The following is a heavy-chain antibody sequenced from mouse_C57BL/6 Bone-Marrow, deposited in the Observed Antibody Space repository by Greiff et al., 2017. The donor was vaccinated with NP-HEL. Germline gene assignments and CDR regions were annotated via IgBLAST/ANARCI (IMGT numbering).Heavy chain of an antibody. CDR2: ISNGGGST. D-gene: IGHD1-1*01. J-gene: IGHJ1*03. CDR1: GFTFSDYY. CDR3: ARQDGSSSFDV. V-gene: IGHV5-12*01. Sequence: EVQGVESGGGLVQPGGSLKLSCAASGFTFSDYYMYWVRQTPEKRLEWVAYISNGGGSTYYPDTVKGRFTISRDNAKNTLYLQMSRLKSEDTAMYYCARQDGSSSFDVWGTGTTVTVSS.